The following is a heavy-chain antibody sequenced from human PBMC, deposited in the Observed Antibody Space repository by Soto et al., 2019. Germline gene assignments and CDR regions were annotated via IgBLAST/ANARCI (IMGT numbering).Heavy chain of an antibody. D-gene: IGHD3-3*01. CDR1: GGSISSSSYY. Sequence: QLQLQESGPGLVKPSETLSLTCTVSGGSISSSSYYWGWIRQPPGKGLEWIGSIYYSGSTYYNPSLKSRVTISVDTSKNQFSLKLSSVTAADTAVYYCARPWRENVGNQWYFDLWGRGTLVTVSS. J-gene: IGHJ2*01. CDR2: IYYSGST. V-gene: IGHV4-39*01. CDR3: ARPWRENVGNQWYFDL.